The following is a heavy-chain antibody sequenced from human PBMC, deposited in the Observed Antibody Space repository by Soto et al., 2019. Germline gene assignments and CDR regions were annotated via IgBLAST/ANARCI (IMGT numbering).Heavy chain of an antibody. CDR1: GFTFSSYG. CDR2: ISYDGSNK. CDR3: ATDYVDWEDYFDY. Sequence: GGSLRLSCAASGFTFSSYGMHWVRQAPGKGLEWVAVISYDGSNKYYADSVKGRFTISRDNSKNTLYLQMNSLRAEDTAVYYCATDYVDWEDYFDYWGQGTLVTVSS. V-gene: IGHV3-30*03. J-gene: IGHJ4*02. D-gene: IGHD4-17*01.